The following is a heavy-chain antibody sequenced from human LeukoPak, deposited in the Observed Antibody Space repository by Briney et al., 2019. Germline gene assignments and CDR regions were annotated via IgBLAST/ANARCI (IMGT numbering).Heavy chain of an antibody. D-gene: IGHD3-16*02. CDR3: ARDRWDYDYVWGSYPTDY. J-gene: IGHJ4*02. CDR1: GFTSSSYS. V-gene: IGHV3-21*01. Sequence: GGSLRLSCAASGFTSSSYSMNWVRQAPGKGLEWVSSISSSSSYTYYADSVKGRFTISRDNAKNSLYLQMNSLRAEDTAVYYCARDRWDYDYVWGSYPTDYWGQGTLVTVSS. CDR2: ISSSSSYT.